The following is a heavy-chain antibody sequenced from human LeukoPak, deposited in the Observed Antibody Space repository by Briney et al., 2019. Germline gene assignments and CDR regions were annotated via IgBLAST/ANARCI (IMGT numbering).Heavy chain of an antibody. CDR1: GYTFTSYG. Sequence: ASVKVSCKASGYTFTSYGISWVRQAPGQGLEWMGWISAYNGNTNYAQKLQGRVTMTTDTSTSTAYMELRSLRSDDTAVYYCASSSGYSSSWYSAFDIWGQGTMVTVSS. CDR2: ISAYNGNT. D-gene: IGHD6-13*01. J-gene: IGHJ3*02. CDR3: ASSSGYSSSWYSAFDI. V-gene: IGHV1-18*01.